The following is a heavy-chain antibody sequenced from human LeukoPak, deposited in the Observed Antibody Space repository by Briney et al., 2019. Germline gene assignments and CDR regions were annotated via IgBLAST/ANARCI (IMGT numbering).Heavy chain of an antibody. V-gene: IGHV3-21*01. CDR3: ARDRDPYCSGGSCYSLGY. CDR1: GFTFSSYS. CDR2: ISSSSSYI. J-gene: IGHJ4*02. Sequence: GGSLRLSCAASGFTFSSYSMNWVRQAPGKGLEWVSSISSSSSYIYYADSVKGRFTISRDNAKNSLYLQMNSLRAEDTAVYYCARDRDPYCSGGSCYSLGYWGQGTLVTVSS. D-gene: IGHD2-15*01.